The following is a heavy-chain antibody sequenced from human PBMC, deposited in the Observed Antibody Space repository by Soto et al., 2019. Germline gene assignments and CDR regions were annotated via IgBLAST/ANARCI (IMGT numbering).Heavy chain of an antibody. Sequence: SETLSLTCTVSGGSISSSSYYWGWIRQPPGKGLEWIGSIYYSGSTYYNPSLKSRVTISVDTSKNQFSLKLSSVTAADTAVYYCARHEMNIVATHPVDHLRYFDYWGQGTLVTVSS. CDR2: IYYSGST. J-gene: IGHJ4*02. D-gene: IGHD5-12*01. CDR1: GGSISSSSYY. V-gene: IGHV4-39*01. CDR3: ARHEMNIVATHPVDHLRYFDY.